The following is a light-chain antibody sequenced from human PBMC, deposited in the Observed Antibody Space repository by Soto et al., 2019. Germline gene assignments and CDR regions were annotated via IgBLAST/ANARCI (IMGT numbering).Light chain of an antibody. CDR2: KAS. CDR1: QSISSW. V-gene: IGKV1-5*03. J-gene: IGKJ1*01. Sequence: IQMTQSSSSRSASVGDRDTTTFRASQSISSWLAWYQQKPGKAPKLLIYKASSLESGVPSRFSGSGSGTEFTLTISSLQPDDFATYYCQHYNTYSTFGQGTKVDI. CDR3: QHYNTYST.